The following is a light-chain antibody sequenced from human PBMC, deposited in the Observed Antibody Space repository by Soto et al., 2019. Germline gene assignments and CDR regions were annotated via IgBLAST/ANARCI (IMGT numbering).Light chain of an antibody. CDR1: QSVGSD. CDR3: QQYNSWPLT. CDR2: DIF. J-gene: IGKJ4*01. V-gene: IGKV3D-15*01. Sequence: EIVMTQSPATLSVSPGERATLSCRASQSVGSDLAWYQQKPGQAPRLVIYDIFTRATSVPTRISDSGSGTEFTLTISSLQSEDFAVYYCQQYNSWPLTFGGGTKVEIK.